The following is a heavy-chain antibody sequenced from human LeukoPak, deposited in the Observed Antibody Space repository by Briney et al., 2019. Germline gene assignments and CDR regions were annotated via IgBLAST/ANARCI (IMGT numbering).Heavy chain of an antibody. CDR1: GFTFSTYS. J-gene: IGHJ6*02. V-gene: IGHV3-21*01. CDR3: ARDNYYSVMDV. Sequence: SGGSLRLSCAASGFTFSTYSMNWVRQAPGKGLECVSYISTSGSYIYHADSVKGRFTISRDNAKNSLYLQMNSLRAEDTAVYYCARDNYYSVMDVWGQGTTVTVS. CDR2: ISTSGSYI.